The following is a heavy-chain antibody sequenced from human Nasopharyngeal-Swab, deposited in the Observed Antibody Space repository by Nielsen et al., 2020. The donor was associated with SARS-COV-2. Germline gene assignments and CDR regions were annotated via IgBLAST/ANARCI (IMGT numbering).Heavy chain of an antibody. J-gene: IGHJ6*04. V-gene: IGHV4-34*01. Sequence: PGKGLEWIGKINHSGSTNYNPSLKSRVTISVDTSKNQFSLKLSSVTAADTAVYYCARRTRYGITGTRGGFPVWGKGTTVTVSS. D-gene: IGHD1-7*01. CDR2: INHSGST. CDR3: ARRTRYGITGTRGGFPV.